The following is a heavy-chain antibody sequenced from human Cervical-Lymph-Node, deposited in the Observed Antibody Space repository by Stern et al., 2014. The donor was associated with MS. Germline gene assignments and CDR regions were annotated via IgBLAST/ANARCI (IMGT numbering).Heavy chain of an antibody. J-gene: IGHJ6*02. V-gene: IGHV3-7*01. CDR1: GFKFSGYW. CDR3: ARDRENIWYDGYYYGLDA. Sequence: EVQLVESGGGLVKPGGSLRLSCAASGFKFSGYWMSWVRKVPGKGLEWVGNIKQDGSEKYYVDSVKGRFTISRDNAKNSLHLQMNGLRAEDTGVYYCARDRENIWYDGYYYGLDAWGQGTTVTVS. D-gene: IGHD3-3*01. CDR2: IKQDGSEK.